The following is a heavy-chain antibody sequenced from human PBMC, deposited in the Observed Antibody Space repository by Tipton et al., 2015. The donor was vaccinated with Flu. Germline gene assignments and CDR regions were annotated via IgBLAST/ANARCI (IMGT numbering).Heavy chain of an antibody. CDR1: GGSISSYY. V-gene: IGHV4-59*01. D-gene: IGHD3-22*01. CDR2: IYYSGST. CDR3: ARVDYYDSSGYYPFDY. J-gene: IGHJ4*02. Sequence: LSLTCTVSGGSISSYYWSWIRQPPGKGLEWIGYIYYSGSTNYNPSLKSRVTISVDTSKNQFSLKLSSVTAADTAVYYCARVDYYDSSGYYPFDYWGQGTLVTVSS.